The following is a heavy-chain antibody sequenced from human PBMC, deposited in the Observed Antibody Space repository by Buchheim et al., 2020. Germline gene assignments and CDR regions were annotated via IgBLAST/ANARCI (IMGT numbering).Heavy chain of an antibody. V-gene: IGHV4-30-2*01. Sequence: QLQLQESGSGLVKPSQTLSLTCAVSGGSISSGGYSWSWIRQPPGKGLEWIGYIYHSGSTYYNPSLKSRVTIPVDSPKNQFFLKLSSVTAADTAVYYCARGEQDYVWEGYRLDYWGQGTL. CDR2: IYHSGST. J-gene: IGHJ4*02. CDR3: ARGEQDYVWEGYRLDY. CDR1: GGSISSGGYS. D-gene: IGHD3-16*02.